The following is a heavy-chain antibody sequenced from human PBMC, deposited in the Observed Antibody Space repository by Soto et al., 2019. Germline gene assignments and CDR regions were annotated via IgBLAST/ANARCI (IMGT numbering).Heavy chain of an antibody. J-gene: IGHJ6*02. Sequence: GGSLRLSCAASGFTFSSYGMHWVRQAPGKGLEWVAVISYDGSNKYYADSVKGRFTISRDNSKNTLYLQMNSLRAEDTAVYYCAKDLSVVVAAKEDYYYGMDVWGQGTTVTVSS. CDR1: GFTFSSYG. CDR2: ISYDGSNK. CDR3: AKDLSVVVAAKEDYYYGMDV. D-gene: IGHD2-15*01. V-gene: IGHV3-30*18.